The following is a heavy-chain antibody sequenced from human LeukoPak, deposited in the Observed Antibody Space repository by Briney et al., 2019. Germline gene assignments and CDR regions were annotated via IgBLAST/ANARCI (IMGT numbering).Heavy chain of an antibody. J-gene: IGHJ4*02. Sequence: GGSLRLSCAASGFTFSAYSRNWVRQAPGKGLEWLSYVSSDSSLIDYADSVKGRFTISRDNAKNSLYLQMNSLRAEDAAVYYCARDLSNGGFDYWGQGTLVTVSP. V-gene: IGHV3-48*01. CDR1: GFTFSAYS. CDR2: VSSDSSLI. D-gene: IGHD3-10*01. CDR3: ARDLSNGGFDY.